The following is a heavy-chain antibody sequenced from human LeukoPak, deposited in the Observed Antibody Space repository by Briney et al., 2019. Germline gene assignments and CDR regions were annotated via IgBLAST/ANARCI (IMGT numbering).Heavy chain of an antibody. V-gene: IGHV3-30-3*01. D-gene: IGHD6-13*01. CDR1: GFTFITYA. CDR2: MSYDGHNK. CDR3: AKSGIAAADYWYFDL. J-gene: IGHJ2*01. Sequence: GSLRLSCAASGFTFITYAMHWVRQALGKGLEWVAVMSYDGHNKDYADSVKGRFTISRDNSKNTLYLQMNRLRAEDTAVYYCAKSGIAAADYWYFDLWGRGTLVTVSS.